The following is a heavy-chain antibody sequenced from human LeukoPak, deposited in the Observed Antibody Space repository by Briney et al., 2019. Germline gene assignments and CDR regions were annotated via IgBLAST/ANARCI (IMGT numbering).Heavy chain of an antibody. Sequence: ASVKVSCKASGYTFSSYDINWVRQATGQGLEWMGWMSPNSGSTGYPQKFQGRVTMTRNTSISTAYLELSSLRSEDTAVYYCARKIPGRRWLPSDSWGQGTLVTVSS. CDR1: GYTFSSYD. J-gene: IGHJ4*02. CDR3: ARKIPGRRWLPSDS. V-gene: IGHV1-8*01. CDR2: MSPNSGST. D-gene: IGHD5-24*01.